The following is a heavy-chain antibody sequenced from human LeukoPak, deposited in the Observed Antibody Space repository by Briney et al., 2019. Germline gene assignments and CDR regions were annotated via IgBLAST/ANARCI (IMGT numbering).Heavy chain of an antibody. CDR2: ISNSGSSI. CDR3: AKVAKYYYGSETYYFFEH. J-gene: IGHJ4*02. CDR1: GFTFSDSY. V-gene: IGHV3-11*04. Sequence: PGGSLRLSCAASGFTFSDSYMTWIRQAPGKGLEWVSYISNSGSSIYYADSVKGRFTISRDNAKNSLYLQMNSLRVADTAVYYCAKVAKYYYGSETYYFFEHWGQGTPVTASS. D-gene: IGHD3-10*01.